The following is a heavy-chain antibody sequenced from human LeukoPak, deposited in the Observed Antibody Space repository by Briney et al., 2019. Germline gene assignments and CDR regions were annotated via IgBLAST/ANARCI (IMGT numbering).Heavy chain of an antibody. CDR1: GYTFTGYY. CDR2: INPNSGGT. CDR3: ARAGALYHLDY. J-gene: IGHJ4*02. Sequence: ASVNVSCKASGYTFTGYYMHWVRQAPGQGLEWMGWINPNSGGTNYAQKSQGRVTMTRDTSISTAYMELSRLRSDDTAVYYCARAGALYHLDYWGQGTLVTVSS. V-gene: IGHV1-2*02. D-gene: IGHD1-14*01.